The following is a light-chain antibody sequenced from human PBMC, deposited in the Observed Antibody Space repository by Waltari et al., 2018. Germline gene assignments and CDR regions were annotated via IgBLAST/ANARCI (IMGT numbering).Light chain of an antibody. CDR2: RAS. CDR3: HQYNNWPPNT. V-gene: IGKV3-15*01. J-gene: IGKJ2*01. CDR1: QSVTTN. Sequence: ETLMTQSPATLSVSPGERVTLSCRASQSVTTNLAWYQQKPGQAPRLLIYRASTRATGVPARFSDSGSGTEFTLTINALQSEDFAVYYCHQYNNWPPNTFGQGTLLEIK.